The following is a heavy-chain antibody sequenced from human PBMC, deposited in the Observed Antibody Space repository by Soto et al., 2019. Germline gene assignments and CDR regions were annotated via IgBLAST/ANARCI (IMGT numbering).Heavy chain of an antibody. CDR2: VYYSGGA. V-gene: IGHV4-59*12. J-gene: IGHJ6*02. CDR1: GGSISGYY. D-gene: IGHD5-18*01. Sequence: PSETLSLTCTVSGGSISGYYWSWIRQPPGKGLEWIGNVYYSGGAKYNPSVKRRVSISVDASKNQFSLNLSSVTAADTAVYYCARDRLMATAGTARHYFGLDVWGQGTTVTVSS. CDR3: ARDRLMATAGTARHYFGLDV.